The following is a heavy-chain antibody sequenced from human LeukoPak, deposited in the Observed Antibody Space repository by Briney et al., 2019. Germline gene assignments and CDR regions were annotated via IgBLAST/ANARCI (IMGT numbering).Heavy chain of an antibody. Sequence: ASVKVSCKASGYTFTSYGISWVRQAPGQGLEWMGWISAYNGNTNYAQKLQGRVTMTTDTSTSTAYMELRSLRSDDTAVYYCARETLLYCGGDCYSGIVDYWSQGTLVTVSS. V-gene: IGHV1-18*01. D-gene: IGHD2-21*02. CDR2: ISAYNGNT. J-gene: IGHJ4*02. CDR3: ARETLLYCGGDCYSGIVDY. CDR1: GYTFTSYG.